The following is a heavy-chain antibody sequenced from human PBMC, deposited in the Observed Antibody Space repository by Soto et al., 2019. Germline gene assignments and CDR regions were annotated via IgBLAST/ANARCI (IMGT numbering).Heavy chain of an antibody. Sequence: QVQLVQSGAEVMKPGASVKVSCTASGYTFTHYAIHWVRHAPGQRLEWMGFINAGSGNTKYSQTFQGRLTFTKDTSASTAYMDLSSLRSEDTAIYACASGVAADGAWGQGTLVTGSS. CDR3: ASGVAADGA. CDR2: INAGSGNT. V-gene: IGHV1-3*01. D-gene: IGHD6-13*01. CDR1: GYTFTHYA. J-gene: IGHJ5*02.